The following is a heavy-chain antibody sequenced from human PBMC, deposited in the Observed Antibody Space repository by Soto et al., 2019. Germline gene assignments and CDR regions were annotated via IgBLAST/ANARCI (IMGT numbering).Heavy chain of an antibody. V-gene: IGHV4-31*03. CDR2: IYYSGST. J-gene: IGHJ3*02. D-gene: IGHD3-22*01. Sequence: SETLSLTCTVSGGSISSGGYYWSWIRQHPGKGLEWIGYIYYSGSTYYNPSLKSRVTISVDTSKNQFSLKLSSVTAADTAVYYCASGDSSAIGGSDAFEIWGQGTMVTVSS. CDR1: GGSISSGGYY. CDR3: ASGDSSAIGGSDAFEI.